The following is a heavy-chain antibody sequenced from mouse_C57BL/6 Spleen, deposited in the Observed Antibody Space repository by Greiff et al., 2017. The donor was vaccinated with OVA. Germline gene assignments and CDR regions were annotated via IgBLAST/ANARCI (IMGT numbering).Heavy chain of an antibody. V-gene: IGHV1-64*01. Sequence: QVQLKESGAELVKPGASVKLSCKASGYTFTSYWMHWVKQRPGQGLEWIGMIHPNSGSTNYNEKFKSKATLTVDKSSSTAYMQLSSLTSEDSAVYYCARDYYGSSYSYWGQGTTLTVSS. CDR2: IHPNSGST. CDR1: GYTFTSYW. CDR3: ARDYYGSSYSY. J-gene: IGHJ2*01. D-gene: IGHD1-1*01.